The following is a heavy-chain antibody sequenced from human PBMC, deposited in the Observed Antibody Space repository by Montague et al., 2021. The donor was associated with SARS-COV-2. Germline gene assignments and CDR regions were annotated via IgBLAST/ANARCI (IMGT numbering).Heavy chain of an antibody. CDR2: IVNNGRKS. V-gene: IGHV3-23*01. CDR3: AKETAAIGNPLFDS. CDR1: GFTFSSYA. J-gene: IGHJ4*02. Sequence: SLRLSCPASGFTFSSYAMSWVRQAPGKGHDWVSGIVNNGRKSFYADSVKGRFVISRDNSDKMVYLQLNSLRAEDTAIYYCAKETAAIGNPLFDSWGQGTLITVSS. D-gene: IGHD4-23*01.